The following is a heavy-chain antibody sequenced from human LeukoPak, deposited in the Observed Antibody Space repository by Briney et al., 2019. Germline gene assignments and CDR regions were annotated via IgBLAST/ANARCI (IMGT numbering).Heavy chain of an antibody. CDR3: ARLYRGVDAFDI. CDR2: IKDDGSEK. CDR1: DSTFSRYW. D-gene: IGHD3-10*01. Sequence: PGGSLRLSCAASDSTFSRYWMSWVRQAPGKGLEWVANIKDDGSEKDYVDSVKGRFTISRDNAKNSLYLQMNNLRAEDTAAYYCARLYRGVDAFDIWGQGTVVTVSS. J-gene: IGHJ3*02. V-gene: IGHV3-7*05.